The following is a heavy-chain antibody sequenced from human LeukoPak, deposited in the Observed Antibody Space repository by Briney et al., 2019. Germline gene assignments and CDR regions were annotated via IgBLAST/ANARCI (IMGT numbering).Heavy chain of an antibody. D-gene: IGHD1-26*01. V-gene: IGHV3-48*04. J-gene: IGHJ3*02. CDR1: GFTFSSYS. Sequence: PGGSLRLSCAASGFTFSSYSMNWVRQAPGKGLEWVSYISSSSSTIYYADSVKGRFTISRDNAKNSLYLQMNSLRAEDTAVYYCARDGKYDAFDIWGQGTMVTVSS. CDR2: ISSSSSTI. CDR3: ARDGKYDAFDI.